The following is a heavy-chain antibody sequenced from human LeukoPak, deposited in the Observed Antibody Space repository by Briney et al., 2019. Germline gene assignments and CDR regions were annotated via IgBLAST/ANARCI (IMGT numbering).Heavy chain of an antibody. Sequence: ASVKVSCKVSGYTLTELSMHWVRQAPGKGLEWMGGFDPEDGETIYAQKFQGRVTMTEDTSTDTAYMELSSPRSEDTAVYYCATDFTPYYYYGMDVWGQGTTVTVSS. CDR1: GYTLTELS. V-gene: IGHV1-24*01. CDR3: ATDFTPYYYYGMDV. J-gene: IGHJ6*02. CDR2: FDPEDGET.